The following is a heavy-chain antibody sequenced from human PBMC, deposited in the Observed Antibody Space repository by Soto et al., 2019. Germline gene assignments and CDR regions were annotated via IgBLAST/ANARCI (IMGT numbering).Heavy chain of an antibody. D-gene: IGHD1-1*01. Sequence: PGGSLRLSCAVSGFIFSDFSMNWVRQAPGKGLEWVASIGSSGGNSFYADSVKGRFIISRDNAKASLDLQINSLRAEDTAVYYCAREKRHNSLGGRFGMDVWGQGTTVTVSS. CDR3: AREKRHNSLGGRFGMDV. CDR2: IGSSGGNS. CDR1: GFIFSDFS. V-gene: IGHV3-21*01. J-gene: IGHJ6*02.